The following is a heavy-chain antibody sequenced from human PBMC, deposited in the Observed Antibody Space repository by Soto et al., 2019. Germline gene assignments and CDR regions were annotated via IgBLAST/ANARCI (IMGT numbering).Heavy chain of an antibody. CDR3: VRGGFLSHDHVIIAPATLGFDP. CDR1: GYTFTTYD. V-gene: IGHV1-8*01. Sequence: QVQLMQSGAEVKKPGASVKVSCKASGYTFTTYDINWVRQAPGQGLEWMGWMKPNRTNTGYAEKFQVRVTMTRDTSISTAYMELSSLRYDDTAVYYCVRGGFLSHDHVIIAPATLGFDPWGQGTLVTVSS. J-gene: IGHJ5*02. CDR2: MKPNRTNT. D-gene: IGHD2-2*01.